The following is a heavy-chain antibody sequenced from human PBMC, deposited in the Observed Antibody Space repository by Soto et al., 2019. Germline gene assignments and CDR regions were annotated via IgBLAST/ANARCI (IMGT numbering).Heavy chain of an antibody. V-gene: IGHV5-10-1*01. CDR3: ARRYCSTTSCPSNYYGMDV. J-gene: IGHJ6*02. Sequence: PGESLKISCKGSGYSFTNYWISWVRQMPGKGLEWMGRIDPSDSYTNYSPSFQGHVTISTDKSISTAYLQWSSLKASDTAMHYCARRYCSTTSCPSNYYGMDVWGQGTTVTVSS. CDR1: GYSFTNYW. CDR2: IDPSDSYT. D-gene: IGHD2-2*01.